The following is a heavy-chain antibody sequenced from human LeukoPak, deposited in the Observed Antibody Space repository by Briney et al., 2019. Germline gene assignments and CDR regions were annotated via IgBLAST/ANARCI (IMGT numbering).Heavy chain of an antibody. CDR3: ARDIVPGYYDSSGYPDYYGMDV. D-gene: IGHD3-22*01. CDR2: ISAYNGNT. CDR1: GYTFTSYG. J-gene: IGHJ6*02. V-gene: IGHV1-18*01. Sequence: ASVKVSCKASGYTFTSYGISWVRQAPGQGLEWMGWISAYNGNTNYAQKLQGRVTMTTDTSTSTAYMELRSLRSDDTAVYYCARDIVPGYYDSSGYPDYYGMDVWGQGTTVTVSS.